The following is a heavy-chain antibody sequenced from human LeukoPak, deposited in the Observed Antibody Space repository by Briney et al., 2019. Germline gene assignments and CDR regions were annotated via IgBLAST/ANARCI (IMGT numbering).Heavy chain of an antibody. Sequence: GGSLRLSCAVSGFTFNSYWMTWVRQAPGKGLEWVADIKQDGSDKYYAGSVKGRFTISRDNAKNSLYLQMNSLRAEDTAVYFCARYNSAWKTDDYWGQGTLVTVSS. CDR1: GFTFNSYW. CDR2: IKQDGSDK. V-gene: IGHV3-7*03. CDR3: ARYNSAWKTDDY. D-gene: IGHD6-19*01. J-gene: IGHJ4*02.